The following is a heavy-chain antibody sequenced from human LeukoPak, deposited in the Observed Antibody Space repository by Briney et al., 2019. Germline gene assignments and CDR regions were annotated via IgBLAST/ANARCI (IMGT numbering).Heavy chain of an antibody. Sequence: ASVKVSCKASGYTFTSYGISWVRQAPGQGLEWMGWISAYNGNTNYAQKLQGRVTMTTDTSTSTAYMELRSLRSDDTAVYYCAKKAEIYDNSGYLGYWGQGTLVTVSS. CDR3: AKKAEIYDNSGYLGY. V-gene: IGHV1-18*01. D-gene: IGHD3-22*01. J-gene: IGHJ4*02. CDR1: GYTFTSYG. CDR2: ISAYNGNT.